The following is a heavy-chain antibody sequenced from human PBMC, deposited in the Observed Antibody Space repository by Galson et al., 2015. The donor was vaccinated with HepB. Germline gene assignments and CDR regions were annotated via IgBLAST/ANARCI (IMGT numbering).Heavy chain of an antibody. CDR3: ARAAGDSSTYANDY. D-gene: IGHD5-18*01. Sequence: ETLSLTCTVSGASISSSLYYWVWIRQPPEKGLEWIGSIYYTGNTYYKSSLKSRVTISADMSKNQFSLKVNSVTAADTAVYYCARAAGDSSTYANDYWGQGALVTVSS. J-gene: IGHJ4*02. CDR1: GASISSSLYY. CDR2: IYYTGNT. V-gene: IGHV4-39*07.